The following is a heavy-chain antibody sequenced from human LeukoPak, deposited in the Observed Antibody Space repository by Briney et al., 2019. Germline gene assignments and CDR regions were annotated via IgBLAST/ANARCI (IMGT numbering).Heavy chain of an antibody. Sequence: ASVKVSCTASGYTFTGYYMHWVRQAPGQGLEWMGWINPNSGGTNYAQKFQGRVTMTRDTSISTAYMELSRLRSDDTAVYYCASTPYYDFWSGSLYYFDYWGQGTLVTVSS. J-gene: IGHJ4*02. CDR3: ASTPYYDFWSGSLYYFDY. V-gene: IGHV1-2*02. CDR2: INPNSGGT. CDR1: GYTFTGYY. D-gene: IGHD3-3*01.